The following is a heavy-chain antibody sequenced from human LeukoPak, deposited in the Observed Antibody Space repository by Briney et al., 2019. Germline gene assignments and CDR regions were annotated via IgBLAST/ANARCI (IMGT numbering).Heavy chain of an antibody. J-gene: IGHJ4*02. V-gene: IGHV3-23*01. CDR1: GFTFYNSA. CDR3: AREGATTSFDY. CDR2: ISGSGTST. Sequence: GGTLRLSCAASGFTFYNSAMNWVRQAPGKGLEWVSGISGSGTSTYYADSVKGRFTISRDNSKNTLYLQMNSLRAEDTAVYYCAREGATTSFDYWGRGTLVTVSS. D-gene: IGHD1-26*01.